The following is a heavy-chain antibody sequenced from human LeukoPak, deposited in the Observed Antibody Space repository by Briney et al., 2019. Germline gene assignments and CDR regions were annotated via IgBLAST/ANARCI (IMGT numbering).Heavy chain of an antibody. CDR2: IFHSGTT. D-gene: IGHD3-22*01. CDR3: ARAPYYYDSSGYYLYYFDY. V-gene: IGHV4-39*07. Sequence: PSETLSLTCTVSGDTISTSFYYWDWIRQPPGKGLEWIGGIFHSGTTYYNPSLKSRVTMSVDTSKNQFSLKLSSVTAADTAVYYCARAPYYYDSSGYYLYYFDYWGQGTLVTVSS. CDR1: GDTISTSFYY. J-gene: IGHJ4*02.